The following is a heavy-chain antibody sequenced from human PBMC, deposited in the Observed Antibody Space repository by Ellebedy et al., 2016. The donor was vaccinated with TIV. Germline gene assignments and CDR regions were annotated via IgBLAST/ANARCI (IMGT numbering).Heavy chain of an antibody. CDR1: GFTFSHSA. D-gene: IGHD5-12*01. CDR2: ISAGGGHL. V-gene: IGHV3-23*01. CDR3: AKVALGYSGWDWFDP. J-gene: IGHJ5*02. Sequence: GESLKIPXAGSGFTFSHSAMAWVRQAPGKGLEWVALISAGGGHLHYPDSVKGRFTVSRDDSENTVYLHMDSLRAEDTALYYCAKVALGYSGWDWFDPWGQGAQVTVTS.